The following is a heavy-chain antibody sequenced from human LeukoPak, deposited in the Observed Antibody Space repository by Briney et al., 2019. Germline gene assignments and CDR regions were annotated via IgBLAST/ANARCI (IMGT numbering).Heavy chain of an antibody. V-gene: IGHV4-59*12. CDR3: ARDRIEDYYDSSGPGYFQH. CDR2: IYYSGST. J-gene: IGHJ1*01. D-gene: IGHD3-22*01. Sequence: SETLSLTCTVSGGSISIYYWSWIRQPPGKGLEWIGYIYYSGSTNYNPSLKSRVTISVDTSKNQFSLKLSSVTAADTAVYYCARDRIEDYYDSSGPGYFQHWGQGTLVTVSS. CDR1: GGSISIYY.